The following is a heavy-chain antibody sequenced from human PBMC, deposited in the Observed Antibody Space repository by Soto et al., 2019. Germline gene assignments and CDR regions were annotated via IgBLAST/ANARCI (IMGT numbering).Heavy chain of an antibody. D-gene: IGHD2-8*01. V-gene: IGHV3-33*01. CDR2: IWYDGSNK. CDR3: ARDLLYPYCTNGVCYTASFDY. CDR1: GFTFSSYG. J-gene: IGHJ4*02. Sequence: GGSLRLSCAASGFTFSSYGMHWVRQAPGKGLEWVAVIWYDGSNKYYADSVKGRFTISRDNSKNTLYLQMNSLRAEDTAVYYCARDLLYPYCTNGVCYTASFDYWGQGTLVTISS.